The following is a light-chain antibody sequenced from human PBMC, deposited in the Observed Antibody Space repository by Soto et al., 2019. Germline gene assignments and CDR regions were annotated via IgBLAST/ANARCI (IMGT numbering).Light chain of an antibody. J-gene: IGKJ5*01. CDR3: QQRSSWPPIT. CDR2: DAS. CDR1: QSVSSY. V-gene: IGKV3-11*01. Sequence: EIVLTQSPATLSFSPGERATLSCRASQSVSSYLAWYQQKPGQAPRLLVYDASNRATDVPPRFSGSGSGTDFTLTISSLEPEDFAVYYCQQRSSWPPITFGQGTRLEIK.